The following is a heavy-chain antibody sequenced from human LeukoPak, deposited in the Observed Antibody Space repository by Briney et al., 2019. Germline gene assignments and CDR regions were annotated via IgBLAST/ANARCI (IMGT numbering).Heavy chain of an antibody. V-gene: IGHV3-48*03. D-gene: IGHD3-10*01. Sequence: GGSLRLSCAASGFTFSSYEMNWVRQAPGKGLEWVSYISSSGSTIYYADSVKGRFTISRDNAENSLYLQMNSLRAEDTAVYYCARGDGSGPRFDPWGQGTLVTVSS. CDR1: GFTFSSYE. CDR2: ISSSGSTI. CDR3: ARGDGSGPRFDP. J-gene: IGHJ5*02.